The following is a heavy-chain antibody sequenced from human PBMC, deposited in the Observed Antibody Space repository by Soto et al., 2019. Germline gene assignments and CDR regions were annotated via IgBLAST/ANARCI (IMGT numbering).Heavy chain of an antibody. CDR2: IYHTGST. CDR3: ATLPPRIKVVVTPIPT. D-gene: IGHD2-21*02. V-gene: IGHV4-4*02. CDR1: GASISSTYW. Sequence: QVQLRESGPGLVKPSGTLSLTCVVSGASISSTYWWSWVRQPPGKGLVWIGEIYHTGSTKYNPSLKRQVTITIDKSNNEFSLKLNSVTAADTAVYYCATLPPRIKVVVTPIPTWGQGSLVTVSS. J-gene: IGHJ5*02.